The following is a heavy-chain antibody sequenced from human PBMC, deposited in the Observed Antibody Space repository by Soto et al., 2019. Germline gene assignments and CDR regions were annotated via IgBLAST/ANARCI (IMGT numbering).Heavy chain of an antibody. J-gene: IGHJ4*02. CDR1: GFTFNYYW. V-gene: IGHV3-74*03. Sequence: EVQLVESGGTLVQPGGSLRLSCAGSGFTFNYYWIHWVRQSPGMGLEWVSGISRDGSTVTYADSVKGRFTISRDNARTTVFLQLDILSGDDAAVYFCARDRYSLAYWCQGTPVAVSS. D-gene: IGHD1-1*01. CDR3: ARDRYSLAY. CDR2: ISRDGSTV.